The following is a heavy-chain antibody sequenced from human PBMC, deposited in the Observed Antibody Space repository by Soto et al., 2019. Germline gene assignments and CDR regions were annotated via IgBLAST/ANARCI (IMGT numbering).Heavy chain of an antibody. D-gene: IGHD2-21*01. CDR2: INVANGNT. J-gene: IGHJ4*02. CDR1: GYIFTTYA. V-gene: IGHV1-3*01. CDR3: ATRCGSDRCYSSDY. Sequence: QVPLVQSGAEVQKPGASVKVSCKASGYIFTTYAMHWVRQAPGQRIGWLGWINVANGNTKYSGNLQGRVTITRDTAASIAYLELSSLRSDDTAMYYCATRCGSDRCYSSDYWGQGNLVTVSS.